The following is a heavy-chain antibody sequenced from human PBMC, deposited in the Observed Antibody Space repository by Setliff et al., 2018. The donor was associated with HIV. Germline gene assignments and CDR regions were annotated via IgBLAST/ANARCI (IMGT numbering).Heavy chain of an antibody. V-gene: IGHV4-39*07. CDR2: IYYSGST. CDR1: GGSISSSSYY. D-gene: IGHD2-15*01. CDR3: AGCPGCCSGGTCYSGCWFDP. J-gene: IGHJ5*02. Sequence: SETLSLTCTVSGGSISSSSYYWGWIRQPPGKGLEGIGSIYYSGSTYYNPSLKSLFTISVDMSKNQFSLKLSSVTAAVTAVYYCAGCPGCCSGGTCYSGCWFDPWGQGTLVTVSS.